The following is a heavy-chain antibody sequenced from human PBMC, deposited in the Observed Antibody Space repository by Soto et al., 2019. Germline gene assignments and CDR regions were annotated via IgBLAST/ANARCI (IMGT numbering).Heavy chain of an antibody. CDR2: ICSGHTK. CDR1: GFIVSSNQ. D-gene: IGHD3-3*01. CDR3: VRGPSDHKLRLLEGPYGDY. Sequence: EVQLVESGGGLIQPGGSLRLSCVASGFIVSSNQMSWVRQAPGKGLEWVSVICSGHTKYYVDSLEGRFTISRDDSKNKQYLQMNSLRDEDTAVYYCVRGPSDHKLRLLEGPYGDYWGQGALVTVSS. V-gene: IGHV3-53*01. J-gene: IGHJ4*02.